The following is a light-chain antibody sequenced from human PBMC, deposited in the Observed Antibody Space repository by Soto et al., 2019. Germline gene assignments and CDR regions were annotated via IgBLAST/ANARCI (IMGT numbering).Light chain of an antibody. CDR3: QRYDSLRT. J-gene: IGKJ1*01. Sequence: EIVLTQSPGTLSLSPGERATLSCRASQSVSSNSLAWYQQKPGQAPRLLIYGASSRASGIPDRFSGSGSGTDFTLTISRLEPEDFAMYYCQRYDSLRTFGQGTKVDIK. CDR1: QSVSSNS. V-gene: IGKV3-20*01. CDR2: GAS.